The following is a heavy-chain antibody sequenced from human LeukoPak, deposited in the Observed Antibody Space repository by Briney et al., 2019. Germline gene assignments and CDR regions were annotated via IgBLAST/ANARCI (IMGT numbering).Heavy chain of an antibody. CDR2: IFASGST. Sequence: PSETPSLTCTVSGGPISSYYWSWIRQPAGKGLEWIGRIFASGSTNSNPSLKSRVTMSVDTSKNQFSLNLSSVTAADTAVYYCARHSAMDVWGKGTTVTVSS. J-gene: IGHJ6*04. V-gene: IGHV4-4*07. CDR3: ARHSAMDV. D-gene: IGHD3-10*01. CDR1: GGPISSYY.